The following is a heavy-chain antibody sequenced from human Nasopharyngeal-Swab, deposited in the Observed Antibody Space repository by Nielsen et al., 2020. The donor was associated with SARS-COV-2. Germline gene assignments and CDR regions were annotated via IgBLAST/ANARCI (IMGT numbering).Heavy chain of an antibody. CDR1: GFTVSSNY. CDR2: IYSGGST. V-gene: IGHV3-53*01. CDR3: ARWMAGHYGMDV. D-gene: IGHD6-19*01. J-gene: IGHJ6*02. Sequence: GESLKISCAASGFTVSSNYMSWVRQAPGKGLEWVSVIYSGGSTYYADFVKGRFTISRDNSKNTLYLQMNSLRAEDTAVYYCARWMAGHYGMDVWGQGTTVTVSS.